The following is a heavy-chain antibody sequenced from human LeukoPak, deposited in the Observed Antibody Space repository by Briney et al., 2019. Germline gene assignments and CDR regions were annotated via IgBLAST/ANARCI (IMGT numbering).Heavy chain of an antibody. CDR3: ARPRLEYCSGGSCFDAFDI. V-gene: IGHV3-23*01. CDR2: ISGSGSTT. CDR1: GFTFSSSA. Sequence: GGSLRLSCAASGFTFSSSAMSWVRLAPGKGLEWVSAISGSGSTTYYADSVKGRFTISRDNSKNTLFLQMNSLTAEDTAIYSCARPRLEYCSGGSCFDAFDIWGQGTMVTVSS. J-gene: IGHJ3*02. D-gene: IGHD2-15*01.